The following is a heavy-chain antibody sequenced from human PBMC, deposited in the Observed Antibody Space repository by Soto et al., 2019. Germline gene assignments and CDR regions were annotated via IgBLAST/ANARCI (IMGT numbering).Heavy chain of an antibody. CDR1: WGTLGNCS. J-gene: IGHJ5*02. Sequence: GASVKGSCKASWGTLGNCSISWVWQAPGQRADWMGGIIPIFGTANYAQKFQGRVTITADESTSTAYMELSSLRSEDTAVYYCARPTRYYYDSSGQSAWFDPWGQGTLVTVSS. D-gene: IGHD3-22*01. V-gene: IGHV1-69*13. CDR3: ARPTRYYYDSSGQSAWFDP. CDR2: IIPIFGTA.